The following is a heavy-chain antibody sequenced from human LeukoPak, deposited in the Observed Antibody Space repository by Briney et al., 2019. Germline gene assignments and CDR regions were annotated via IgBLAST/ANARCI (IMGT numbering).Heavy chain of an antibody. CDR1: GFTFSSYA. CDR2: ISGSGGST. V-gene: IGHV3-23*01. D-gene: IGHD3-10*01. CDR3: AKLNSRMVRGVIRRGGWFDP. Sequence: PGGSLRLSCAASGFTFSSYAMSWVRQAPGKGLEWVSAISGSGGSTYYADSVKGRFTISRDNSKNTLYLQMNSLRAEDTAVYYCAKLNSRMVRGVIRRGGWFDPWGQGTLVTVSS. J-gene: IGHJ5*02.